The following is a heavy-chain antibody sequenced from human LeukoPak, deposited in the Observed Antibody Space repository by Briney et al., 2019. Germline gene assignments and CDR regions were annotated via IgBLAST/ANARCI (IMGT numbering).Heavy chain of an antibody. CDR2: IIPIFGTA. CDR1: GGTFSSYA. CDR3: ASEGSSGWYGWYFDY. D-gene: IGHD6-19*01. V-gene: IGHV1-69*05. Sequence: SVKVSCKASGGTFSSYAISWVRQAPGQGLEWMGGIIPIFGTANYAQKFQGRVTITTDGSTSTAYMELSSLRSEDTAVYYCASEGSSGWYGWYFDYWGQGTLVTVSS. J-gene: IGHJ4*02.